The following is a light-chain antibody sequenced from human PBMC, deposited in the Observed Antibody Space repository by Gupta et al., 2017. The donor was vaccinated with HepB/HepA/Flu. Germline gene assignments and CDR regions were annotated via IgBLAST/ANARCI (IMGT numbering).Light chain of an antibody. CDR1: QSVTSNY. CDR2: GAS. CDR3: QQYGWSPTT. Sequence: IVLTQSPGTLFLSPGERATLSCRASQSVTSNYLAWYQQKPGQAPRLLIYGASRRATDIPDRFSGSGSGTDFTLTISRLEPEDFAVYFCQQYGWSPTTFGQGTKVEI. V-gene: IGKV3-20*01. J-gene: IGKJ1*01.